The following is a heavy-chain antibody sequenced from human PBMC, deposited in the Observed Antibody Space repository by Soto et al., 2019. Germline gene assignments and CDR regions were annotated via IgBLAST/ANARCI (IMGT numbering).Heavy chain of an antibody. Sequence: SETLSLTCTVSGGSISSYYWSWIRQPPGKGLEWIGYTYYSGSTNYNPSLKSRVTISVDTSKNQFSLKLSSVTAADTAVYYCARVSWAYSSSSFYYYYYMDVWGKGTTVTVSS. CDR2: TYYSGST. V-gene: IGHV4-59*01. D-gene: IGHD6-6*01. J-gene: IGHJ6*03. CDR1: GGSISSYY. CDR3: ARVSWAYSSSSFYYYYYMDV.